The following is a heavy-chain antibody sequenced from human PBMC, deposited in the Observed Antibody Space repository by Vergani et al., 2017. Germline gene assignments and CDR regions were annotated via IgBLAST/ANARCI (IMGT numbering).Heavy chain of an antibody. Sequence: QVQLQQWGAGLLKPSETLSLTCAVYGGSFSGYYWSWIRQPPGKGLEWIREINHSGSTNYNPSLKSRVTISVDTSKNQFSLKLSSVTAADTAVYYCARRSSWHLGAWFDPWGQGTLVTVSS. J-gene: IGHJ5*02. CDR1: GGSFSGYY. CDR3: ARRSSWHLGAWFDP. D-gene: IGHD6-13*01. CDR2: INHSGST. V-gene: IGHV4-34*01.